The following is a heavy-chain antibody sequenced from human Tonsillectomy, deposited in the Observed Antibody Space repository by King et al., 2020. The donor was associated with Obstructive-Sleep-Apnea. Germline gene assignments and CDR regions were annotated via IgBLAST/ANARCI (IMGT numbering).Heavy chain of an antibody. Sequence: VQLVESGGGVVQPGRSLRLSCAASGFTFSSYAMHWVRQAPGKGLEWVAVISYDGSNKYYADSVKGRFTISRDNSKNTLYLQMSSLRAEDTAVYYCAREDSSGWSLFDYWGQGTLVTVSS. D-gene: IGHD6-19*01. CDR1: GFTFSSYA. V-gene: IGHV3-30*04. J-gene: IGHJ4*02. CDR3: AREDSSGWSLFDY. CDR2: ISYDGSNK.